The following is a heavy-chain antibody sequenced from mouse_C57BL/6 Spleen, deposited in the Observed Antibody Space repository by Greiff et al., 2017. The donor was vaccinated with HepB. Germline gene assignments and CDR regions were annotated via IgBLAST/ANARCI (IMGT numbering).Heavy chain of an antibody. D-gene: IGHD1-1*01. CDR3: ARNLGYGSSYDWYFDV. Sequence: VKLMESGPGLVAPSQSLSITCTVSGFSLTSYAISWVRQPPGKGLEWLGVIWTGGGTNYNSALKSRLSISKDNSKSQVFLKMNSLQTDDTARYYCARNLGYGSSYDWYFDVWGTGTTVTVSS. CDR2: IWTGGGT. CDR1: GFSLTSYA. J-gene: IGHJ1*03. V-gene: IGHV2-9-1*01.